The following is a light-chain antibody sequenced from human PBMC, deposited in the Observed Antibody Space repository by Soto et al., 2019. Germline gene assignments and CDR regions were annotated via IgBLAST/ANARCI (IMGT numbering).Light chain of an antibody. V-gene: IGKV3-15*01. Sequence: EIVLTQSPATLSVSPGERATLSCRASQSINNNYLAWYQQKPGQAPRLLIYGISTRATGVPARFSGSGSGTEFILSISSLQSEDFAVYYCQQYSQWPITFGQGTRLEIK. J-gene: IGKJ5*01. CDR2: GIS. CDR3: QQYSQWPIT. CDR1: QSINNN.